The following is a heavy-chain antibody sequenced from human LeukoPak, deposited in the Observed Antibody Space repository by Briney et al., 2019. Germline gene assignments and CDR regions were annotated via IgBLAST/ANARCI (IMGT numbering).Heavy chain of an antibody. V-gene: IGHV5-51*01. J-gene: IGHJ4*02. D-gene: IGHD3-10*01. CDR3: ARHNGYYYGSGSYYKIDY. CDR1: GFRFTSYW. Sequence: GESLKISCKGSGFRFTSYWIGWVRQMPGKGLEWMGIIYPGDSDTKYSPSFQGQVTISADKSISTAYLQWSSLKASDTAMYYCARHNGYYYGSGSYYKIDYWGQGALVTVSS. CDR2: IYPGDSDT.